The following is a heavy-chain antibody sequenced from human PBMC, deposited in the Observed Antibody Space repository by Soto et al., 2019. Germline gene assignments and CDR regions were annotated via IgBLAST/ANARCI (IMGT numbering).Heavy chain of an antibody. CDR3: AKDLPDYGDYDNWFDP. D-gene: IGHD4-17*01. Sequence: QVPLVESGGGVVQPGRSLRLSCAASGFTFSSYGMHWVRQAPGKGLEWVAVISYDGSNKYYADSVKGRCTISRDNSKNTLYLQMNSLRAEDTAVYYCAKDLPDYGDYDNWFDPWGQGTLVTVSS. J-gene: IGHJ5*02. CDR2: ISYDGSNK. CDR1: GFTFSSYG. V-gene: IGHV3-30*18.